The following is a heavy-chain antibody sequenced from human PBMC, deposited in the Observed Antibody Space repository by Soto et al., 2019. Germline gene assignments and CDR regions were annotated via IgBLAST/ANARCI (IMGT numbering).Heavy chain of an antibody. CDR3: TTDGDIYCSGGSCYWFRY. Sequence: GGSLRLSCAASGFTFSNAWMNWVRQAPGKGLEWVGRIKSKTDGGTTDYAAPVKGRFTISREDSKNTLYLQMNSLKTEDTAVYYCTTDGDIYCSGGSCYWFRYWGQGTLVTVSS. CDR1: GFTFSNAW. V-gene: IGHV3-15*07. J-gene: IGHJ4*02. CDR2: IKSKTDGGTT. D-gene: IGHD2-15*01.